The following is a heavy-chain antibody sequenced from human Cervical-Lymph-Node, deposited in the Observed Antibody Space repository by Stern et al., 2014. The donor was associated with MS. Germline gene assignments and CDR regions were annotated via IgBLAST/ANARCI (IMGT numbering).Heavy chain of an antibody. CDR2: INHRGGST. D-gene: IGHD2-21*01. CDR1: GYRFTTYY. J-gene: IGHJ3*01. Sequence: VQLVESGAEVKKPGASVKVSCQASGYRFTTYYMHWVRQAPGQGLEWMGMINHRGGSTHYAQKFKGRVTMTSDTSTRTRYMELSSLRSDDTAVYYCARDASDGGTFGAFDFWGQGTMVSVSS. V-gene: IGHV1-46*01. CDR3: ARDASDGGTFGAFDF.